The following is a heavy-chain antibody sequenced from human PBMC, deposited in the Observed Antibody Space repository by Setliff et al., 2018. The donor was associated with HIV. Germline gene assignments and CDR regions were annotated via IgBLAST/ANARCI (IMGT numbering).Heavy chain of an antibody. CDR3: AKVATWTGTTYYFES. V-gene: IGHV3-48*01. Sequence: PGGSLRLSCAASGFTFSNFCMIWVRQAPGSGLEWLSYINPAGITMYYADSVRGRFIISRDNAKNSLYLQMNSLRAEDTAVYYCAKVATWTGTTYYFESWGQGTLVTVSS. CDR2: INPAGITM. D-gene: IGHD1-1*01. CDR1: GFTFSNFC. J-gene: IGHJ4*02.